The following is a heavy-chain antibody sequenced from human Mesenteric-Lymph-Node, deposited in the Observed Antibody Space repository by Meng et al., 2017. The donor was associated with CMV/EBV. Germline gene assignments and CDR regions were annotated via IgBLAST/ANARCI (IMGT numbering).Heavy chain of an antibody. CDR3: ARVPSSGCCDF. CDR2: IYYSGTT. CDR1: GDSITSGDYY. Sequence: STVSGDSITSGDYYWSWTRQPPGKGLEWIGYIYYSGTTYYNPSLKSRLTMSIDTSKNQFSLKVSAVTAADTAVYYCARVPSSGCCDFWGQGTLVTVSS. D-gene: IGHD3-22*01. V-gene: IGHV4-30-4*01. J-gene: IGHJ4*02.